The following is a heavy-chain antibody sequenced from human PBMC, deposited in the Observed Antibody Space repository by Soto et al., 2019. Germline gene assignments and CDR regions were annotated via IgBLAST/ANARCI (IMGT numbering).Heavy chain of an antibody. D-gene: IGHD2-15*01. CDR2: IYYSGST. J-gene: IGHJ6*03. Sequence: PSETLSLTCTVSGGSISSGDYYWSWIRQPPGKGLEWIGFIYYSGSTYYNPSLKSRVTISVDTSKNQFSLKLSSVTAADTAVYYCARDVGFCSGGSCYSILGYMDVWGKGTTVTVSS. CDR1: GGSISSGDYY. CDR3: ARDVGFCSGGSCYSILGYMDV. V-gene: IGHV4-30-4*01.